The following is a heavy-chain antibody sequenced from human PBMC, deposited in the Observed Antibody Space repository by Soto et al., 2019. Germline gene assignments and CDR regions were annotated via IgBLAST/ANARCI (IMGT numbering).Heavy chain of an antibody. CDR1: GFTFNDFE. V-gene: IGHV3-48*03. CDR2: IDGSGTTK. CDR3: ARGFERFND. J-gene: IGHJ4*02. D-gene: IGHD6-25*01. Sequence: EVQLLESGGGLVQPGGSLRLSCGVSGFTFNDFEMNWVRQAPGKGLEWLAYIDGSGTTKKYADSVRGRFTISRDNPNNSLFLQMSSLSAADTAIYYCARGFERFNDWGQGTLVYVSS.